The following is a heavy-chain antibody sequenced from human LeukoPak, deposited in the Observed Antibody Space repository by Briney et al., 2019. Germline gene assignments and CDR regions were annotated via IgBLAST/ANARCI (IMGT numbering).Heavy chain of an antibody. J-gene: IGHJ4*02. D-gene: IGHD5-24*01. Sequence: PSETLSLTCTVSGGSISNYYWSWIRQPPGKGLEWIGYIHYSGATYFNPSLKSRVIISVDTSKNQISLKLNSVTAADTAVYFCASLDGHRLEYWGPGVLVTVSS. CDR1: GGSISNYY. CDR2: IHYSGAT. CDR3: ASLDGHRLEY. V-gene: IGHV4-59*08.